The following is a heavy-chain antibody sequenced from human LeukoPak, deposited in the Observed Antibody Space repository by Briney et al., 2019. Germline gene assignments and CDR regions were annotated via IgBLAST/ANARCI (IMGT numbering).Heavy chain of an antibody. V-gene: IGHV1-18*04. D-gene: IGHD5-12*01. CDR2: ISAYNGNT. Sequence: GASVKVSCKASGYTFTGYYMHWVRQAPGQGLEWMGWISAYNGNTNYAQKLQGRVTMTTDTSTSTAYMELRSLRSDDTAVYYCARGVSRSGFKGSYFDYWGQGTLVTVSS. CDR1: GYTFTGYY. CDR3: ARGVSRSGFKGSYFDY. J-gene: IGHJ4*02.